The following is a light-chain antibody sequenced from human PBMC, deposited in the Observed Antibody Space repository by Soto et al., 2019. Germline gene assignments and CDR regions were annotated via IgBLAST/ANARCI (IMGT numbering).Light chain of an antibody. CDR2: GAS. V-gene: IGKV3-20*01. CDR1: QSVSSDY. Sequence: EIVLTQSPGTLSFSPGERATLSCRASQSVSSDYLAWYQQKPGQAPRLLISGASSRATGIPDRFSGSGSGTDFTLTISRLEPEDFAVYYCQRYGSSPLTFGGGTKVDI. J-gene: IGKJ4*01. CDR3: QRYGSSPLT.